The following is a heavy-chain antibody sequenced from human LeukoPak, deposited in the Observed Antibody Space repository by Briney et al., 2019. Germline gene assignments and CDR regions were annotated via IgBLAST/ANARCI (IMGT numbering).Heavy chain of an antibody. Sequence: PGGSLRLSCAASGFTFSSYGMHWVRQAPGKGLEWVAVISYDGSNKYYADSVKGRFTISRDNSKNTLYLQMNSLRAEDTAVYYCAKDGSAVAAPFDYWGQGTLVTGSS. V-gene: IGHV3-30*18. D-gene: IGHD6-19*01. CDR2: ISYDGSNK. CDR3: AKDGSAVAAPFDY. CDR1: GFTFSSYG. J-gene: IGHJ4*02.